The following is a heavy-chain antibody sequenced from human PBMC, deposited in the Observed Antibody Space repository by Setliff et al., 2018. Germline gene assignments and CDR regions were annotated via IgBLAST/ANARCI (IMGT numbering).Heavy chain of an antibody. Sequence: GESLKISCKASGYIFTNYWIGWVRQMPGKGLEWMGVIYPGDSDTRYSPSFQGQVTISADKSINTAYLQWSSLKASDTAIYYRTRHEDRNKCTSSSCYRENDAFDVWGQGAMVTVS. J-gene: IGHJ3*01. D-gene: IGHD2-2*01. CDR3: TRHEDRNKCTSSSCYRENDAFDV. CDR1: GYIFTNYW. CDR2: IYPGDSDT. V-gene: IGHV5-51*01.